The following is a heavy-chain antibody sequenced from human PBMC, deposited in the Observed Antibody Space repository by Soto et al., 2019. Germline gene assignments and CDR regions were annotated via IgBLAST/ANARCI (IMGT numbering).Heavy chain of an antibody. CDR2: ISYDGSNK. V-gene: IGHV3-30*03. J-gene: IGHJ5*02. Sequence: GGSLRLSCAASGFTFSSYGMHWVRQAPGKGLEWVAVISYDGSNKYYADSVKGRFTISRDNSKNTLYLQMNSLRVEDTAVYYCATLSTQFDRWGQGNLVTVSS. CDR3: ATLSTQFDR. CDR1: GFTFSSYG. D-gene: IGHD1-1*01.